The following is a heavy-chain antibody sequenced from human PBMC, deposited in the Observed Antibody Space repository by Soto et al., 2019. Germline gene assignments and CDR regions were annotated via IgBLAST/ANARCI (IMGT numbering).Heavy chain of an antibody. CDR3: ARDGGLDHMFGELSPDAFDI. D-gene: IGHD3-10*02. CDR1: GYTFTSYG. V-gene: IGHV1-18*01. J-gene: IGHJ3*02. Sequence: KVSCKASGYTFTSYGISWVRQAPGQGLEWMGWNSAYNGNTNYAQKLQGRVTMTTDTSTSTAYMELRSLRSDDTAVYYCARDGGLDHMFGELSPDAFDIWGPGTMVTVSS. CDR2: NSAYNGNT.